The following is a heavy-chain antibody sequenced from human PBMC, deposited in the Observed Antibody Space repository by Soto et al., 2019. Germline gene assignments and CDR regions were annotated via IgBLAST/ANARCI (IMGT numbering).Heavy chain of an antibody. CDR2: IIPVFGTV. D-gene: IGHD5-18*01. V-gene: IGHV1-69*13. CDR1: GGTFSSYV. J-gene: IGHJ6*02. CDR3: ARAQRIQLWASGMDV. Sequence: ASVKVSCKASGGTFSSYVISWVRQAPGQGLEWMGGIIPVFGTVNYAQKFQGRVTITADESTTTAYMELRSLRSEDAAVYYCARAQRIQLWASGMDVWGQGTTVTVSS.